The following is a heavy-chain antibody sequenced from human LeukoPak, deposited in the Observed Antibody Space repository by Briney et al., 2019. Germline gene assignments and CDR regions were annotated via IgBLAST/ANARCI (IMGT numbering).Heavy chain of an antibody. V-gene: IGHV3-30-3*01. J-gene: IGHJ4*02. Sequence: GGSLRLSCAASGFTFSSYAMHWVRQAPGKGLEWVAVISYDGSNKYYADSVKGRFTISRDNSKNTLYLQMNSLRAEDTAVYYCARGLTYYYDSSGYYHYFDYWGQGTLVTVSS. CDR3: ARGLTYYYDSSGYYHYFDY. CDR1: GFTFSSYA. D-gene: IGHD3-22*01. CDR2: ISYDGSNK.